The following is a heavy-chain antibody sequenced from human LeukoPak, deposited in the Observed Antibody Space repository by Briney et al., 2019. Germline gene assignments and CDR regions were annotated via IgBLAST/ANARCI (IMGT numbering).Heavy chain of an antibody. CDR1: GGSFSGYY. Sequence: PSETLSLTCAVYGGSFSGYYWSWIRQPPGKGLEWIGEINHSGNTNYNPSLKSRVTISVDTSKNQFSLKLSSVTAADTAVYYCARPYSSGWYSSGFDYWGQGTLVTVS. D-gene: IGHD6-19*01. V-gene: IGHV4-34*01. CDR2: INHSGNT. J-gene: IGHJ4*02. CDR3: ARPYSSGWYSSGFDY.